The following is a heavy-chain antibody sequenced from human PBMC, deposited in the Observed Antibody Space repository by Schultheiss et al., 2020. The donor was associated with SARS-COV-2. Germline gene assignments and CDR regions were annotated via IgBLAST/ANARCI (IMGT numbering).Heavy chain of an antibody. D-gene: IGHD6-19*01. CDR1: GFTFSSYA. V-gene: IGHV3-30*04. J-gene: IGHJ6*02. CDR3: ARDGYSSGWYWSDTRMKMDV. CDR2: ISYDGSNK. Sequence: GGSLRLSCAASGFTFSSYAMHWVRQAPGKGLEWVAVISYDGSNKYYADSVKGRFTISRDNSKNTLYLQMNSLRAEDTAVYYCARDGYSSGWYWSDTRMKMDVWGQGTTVTVSS.